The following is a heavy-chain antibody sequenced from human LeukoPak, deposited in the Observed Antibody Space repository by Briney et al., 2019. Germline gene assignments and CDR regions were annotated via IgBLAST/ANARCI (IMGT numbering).Heavy chain of an antibody. Sequence: PSETLSLTCTVLGGSISNSDYYWGWIRQPPGKGLEWIGSIYDSGSTYYHPSLKSRVTISVDTSKNQFSLNLSAVTAADTAVYYCVRHVSNWGEDYWGQGTLVTVSS. J-gene: IGHJ4*02. CDR2: IYDSGST. CDR1: GGSISNSDYY. CDR3: VRHVSNWGEDY. D-gene: IGHD7-27*01. V-gene: IGHV4-39*01.